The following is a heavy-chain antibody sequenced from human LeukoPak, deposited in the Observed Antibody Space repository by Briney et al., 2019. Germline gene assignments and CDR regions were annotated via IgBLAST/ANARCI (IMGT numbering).Heavy chain of an antibody. Sequence: SETLSLTCAVYGGSFSGYYWSWIPQPPGKGLGWIGKNNHCGSTNYTPSLKSRVTTSVDTTKNQYSLKLSSVTVADTAVYYCARGFGIARHYWGQGTLVTVSS. CDR2: NNHCGST. CDR1: GGSFSGYY. J-gene: IGHJ4*02. CDR3: ARGFGIARHY. D-gene: IGHD6-13*01. V-gene: IGHV4-34*01.